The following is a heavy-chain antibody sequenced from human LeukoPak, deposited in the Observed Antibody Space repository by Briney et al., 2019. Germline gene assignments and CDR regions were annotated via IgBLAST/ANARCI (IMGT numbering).Heavy chain of an antibody. CDR2: INPNSGGT. CDR1: GYTFTGYY. Sequence: GASVKVSCKASGYTFTGYYMHWVRQAPGQELKWMGWINPNSGGTNYAQKFQGRVTMTRDTSISTAYMELSRLRSDDTAVYYCARAGIAASTFDYWGQGTLVTVSS. CDR3: ARAGIAASTFDY. J-gene: IGHJ4*02. D-gene: IGHD6-13*01. V-gene: IGHV1-2*02.